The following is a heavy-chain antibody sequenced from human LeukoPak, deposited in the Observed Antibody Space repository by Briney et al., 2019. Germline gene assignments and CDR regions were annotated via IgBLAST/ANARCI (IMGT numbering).Heavy chain of an antibody. CDR3: ARAFSSGWYYLDY. V-gene: IGHV4-61*01. D-gene: IGHD6-19*01. J-gene: IGHJ4*02. CDR2: IYYSGST. Sequence: SETLSLTCTVSGYSISSGYYWSWIRQPPGKGLEWIGYIYYSGSTNYNPSLKSRVTISVDTSKNQFSLKLSSVTAADTAVYYCARAFSSGWYYLDYWGQGTLVTVSS. CDR1: GYSISSGYY.